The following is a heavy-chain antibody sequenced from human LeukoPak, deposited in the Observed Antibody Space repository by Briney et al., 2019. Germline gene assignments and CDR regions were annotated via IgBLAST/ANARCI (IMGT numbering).Heavy chain of an antibody. D-gene: IGHD6-13*01. CDR1: GFTFSSYA. J-gene: IGHJ6*02. Sequence: GGSLRLSCAASGFTFSSYAMSWVRQAPGKGLEWVSAISGSGGSTYYADSVKGRFTISRDNSKNTLYLQMNSLRAEDTAVYYCAKGGSWSNYYYGLDVWGQGTTVTVSS. CDR3: AKGGSWSNYYYGLDV. V-gene: IGHV3-23*01. CDR2: ISGSGGST.